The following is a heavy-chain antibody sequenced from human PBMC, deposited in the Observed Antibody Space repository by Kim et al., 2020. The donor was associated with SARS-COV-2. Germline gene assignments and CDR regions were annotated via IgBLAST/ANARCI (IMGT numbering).Heavy chain of an antibody. CDR1: GGSISSSNW. D-gene: IGHD3-22*01. CDR2: IYHSGST. Sequence: SETLSLTCAVSGGSISSSNWWSWVRQPPGKGLEWIGEIYHSGSTNYNPSLKSRVTISVDKSKNQFSLKLSSVTAADTAVYYCARGGYYDSSYFDYWGQGTLVTVSS. CDR3: ARGGYYDSSYFDY. J-gene: IGHJ4*02. V-gene: IGHV4-4*02.